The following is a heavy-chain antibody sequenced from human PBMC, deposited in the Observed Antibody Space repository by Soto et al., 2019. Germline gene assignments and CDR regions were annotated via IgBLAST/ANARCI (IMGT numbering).Heavy chain of an antibody. CDR2: INPSGGST. CDR3: ATSYGSGSRPFDS. V-gene: IGHV1-46*01. Sequence: GASVKVSCKASGYTFTRYYMHWVRQAPGQGLEWMGIINPSGGSTSYAQKFQGRVTMTRDTSTSTVYMQLSSLRSEDTALYYCATSYGSGSRPFDSWGQGTPVTVSS. CDR1: GYTFTRYY. J-gene: IGHJ4*02. D-gene: IGHD3-10*01.